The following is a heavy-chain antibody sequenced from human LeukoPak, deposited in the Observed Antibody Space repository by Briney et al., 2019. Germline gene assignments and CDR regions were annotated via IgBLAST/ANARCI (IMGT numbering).Heavy chain of an antibody. CDR3: ARHDIYSNYGEYFDY. CDR2: IYTSGGT. J-gene: IGHJ4*02. Sequence: SETLSLTCTVSGGSISSYYWSWIRQPPGKGLEWIGYIYTSGGTNYNPSLKSRVTISVDTSKNQFSLKLSSVTAADTAVYYCARHDIYSNYGEYFDYWGQGTLVTVSS. CDR1: GGSISSYY. V-gene: IGHV4-4*09. D-gene: IGHD4-11*01.